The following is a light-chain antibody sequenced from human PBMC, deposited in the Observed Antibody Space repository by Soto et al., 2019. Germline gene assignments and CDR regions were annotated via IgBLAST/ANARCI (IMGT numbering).Light chain of an antibody. V-gene: IGKV1-5*03. CDR2: QAS. J-gene: IGKJ1*01. Sequence: DIQMTQSPSTLSASVGDRVSITCRASQSISRQLAWYQQKPGKAPNLLIYQASNLETGVPSRFTGSGSGTEFTLTISSLQTDDLATYYCLQDQSYWTFGQGTKVEVK. CDR1: QSISRQ. CDR3: LQDQSYWT.